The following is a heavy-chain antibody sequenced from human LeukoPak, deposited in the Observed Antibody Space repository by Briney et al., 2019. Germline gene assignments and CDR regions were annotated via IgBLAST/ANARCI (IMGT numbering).Heavy chain of an antibody. D-gene: IGHD2-2*01. J-gene: IGHJ4*02. CDR2: NYHSGST. V-gene: IGHV4-38-2*01. Sequence: SETLSLTCPVSGYTLSSYYFWGLSRQPPREGVEWSLSNYHSGSTYYNRSLKGRVTISVDSSKNQFSMKLSSVTAAVTAVYYCARLPAYCSSTSCGLITGTTGGLDYWGQGTLVTVSS. CDR3: ARLPAYCSSTSCGLITGTTGGLDY. CDR1: GYTLSSYYF.